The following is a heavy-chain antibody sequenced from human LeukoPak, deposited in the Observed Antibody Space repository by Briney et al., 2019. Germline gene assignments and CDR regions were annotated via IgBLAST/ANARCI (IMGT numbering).Heavy chain of an antibody. Sequence: GGSLRLSCAASGFILSTHGMHWVRQAPGKGLEGVAGMWYDGSREDYADSVKGRFTISRDMSKNTLNLQMNSLRVEDTAMFYCARDLSFGSLDFRGQGTLVTVSS. D-gene: IGHD1-26*01. CDR1: GFILSTHG. V-gene: IGHV3-33*01. J-gene: IGHJ4*02. CDR2: MWYDGSRE. CDR3: ARDLSFGSLDF.